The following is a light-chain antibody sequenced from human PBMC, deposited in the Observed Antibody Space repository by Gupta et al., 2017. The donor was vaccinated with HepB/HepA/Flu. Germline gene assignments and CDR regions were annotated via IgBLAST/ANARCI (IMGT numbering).Light chain of an antibody. V-gene: IGLV1-47*02. CDR3: AAWDNSLSAYV. J-gene: IGLJ1*01. CDR1: SSNVGRDN. Sequence: QPVLTQPPSASGTPGQMVAISSSGRSSNVGRDNVYWYRQLPGTAPKLLIYNDDRRPSGVPDRFSGSKSGTSASLAISGLRSEDEADYYCAAWDNSLSAYVFGTGTWVTVL. CDR2: NDD.